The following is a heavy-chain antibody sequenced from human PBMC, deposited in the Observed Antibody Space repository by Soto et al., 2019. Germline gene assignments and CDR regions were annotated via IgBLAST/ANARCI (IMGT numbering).Heavy chain of an antibody. D-gene: IGHD1-26*01. J-gene: IGHJ3*02. CDR1: GGSISSGGYS. CDR2: IYHSGST. Sequence: PSETLSLTCAVSGGSISSGGYSWSWIRQPPGKGLEWIGYIYHSGSTYYNPSLKSRVTISVDRSKNQFSLKLSSVTAADTAVYYCVRVLVGCGGGDAFDSWGQGTMVTVSS. V-gene: IGHV4-30-2*01. CDR3: VRVLVGCGGGDAFDS.